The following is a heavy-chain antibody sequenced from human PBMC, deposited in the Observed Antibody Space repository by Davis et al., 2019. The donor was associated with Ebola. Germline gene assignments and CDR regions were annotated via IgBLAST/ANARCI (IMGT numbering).Heavy chain of an antibody. CDR3: ARRGGYASFTYDH. CDR1: GYRFSSYW. V-gene: IGHV5-51*01. J-gene: IGHJ4*02. Sequence: GESLKISCKGSGYRFSSYWIGWVRQMPGKGLEWMGIIWPGINSPGGSDTRYSPSFQGQVTISVDKSISTAYLQWASLKASDSAMYYCARRGGYASFTYDHWGQGTLVTVSS. CDR2: IWPGINSPGGSDT. D-gene: IGHD2-15*01.